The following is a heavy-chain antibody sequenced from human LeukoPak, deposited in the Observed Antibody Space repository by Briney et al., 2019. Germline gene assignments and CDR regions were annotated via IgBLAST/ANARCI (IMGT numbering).Heavy chain of an antibody. CDR3: ARAGDVGAVDY. J-gene: IGHJ4*02. CDR1: GFTFSSYG. D-gene: IGHD1-26*01. CDR2: ISHDGNNK. Sequence: GGSLRLSCAASGFTFSSYGMHWVRQAPGKGLEWVAVISHDGNNKYYGDSVKGRFTISRDNSKNTLYLQVSSLGAEDTAVYYCARAGDVGAVDYWGQGTLVTVSS. V-gene: IGHV3-30*03.